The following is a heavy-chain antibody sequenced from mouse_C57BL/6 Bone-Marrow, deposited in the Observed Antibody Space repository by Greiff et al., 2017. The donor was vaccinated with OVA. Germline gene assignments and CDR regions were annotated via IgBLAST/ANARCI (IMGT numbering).Heavy chain of an antibody. J-gene: IGHJ1*03. CDR1: GFSLTSYG. V-gene: IGHV2-4*01. CDR2: IWSGGST. CDR3: SKTGFITTGLATLVWYFEV. Sequence: VKVEESGPGLVQPSQSLSITCTVSGFSLTSYGVHWVRQPPGKGLEWLGVIWSGGSTDYNAAFISRLSISKDNSKSKVFFKLNSLQADDNAIYCYSKTGFITTGLATLVWYFEVWGTGTTVTVSS. D-gene: IGHD1-1*01.